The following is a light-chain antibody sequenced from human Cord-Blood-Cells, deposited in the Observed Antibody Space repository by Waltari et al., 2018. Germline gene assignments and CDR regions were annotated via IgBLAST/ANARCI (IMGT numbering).Light chain of an antibody. J-gene: IGKJ1*01. Sequence: DIQMTHSPSSLPASVGDRVTITCRASQSISSYLYWYQQKPGKATKLLLYAASSLQSGVPSRFRGSRSGTDFTLTISSLKTQDFATYYCQQSYSTPPWTFGQGTKVEIK. CDR3: QQSYSTPPWT. V-gene: IGKV1-39*01. CDR1: QSISSY. CDR2: AAS.